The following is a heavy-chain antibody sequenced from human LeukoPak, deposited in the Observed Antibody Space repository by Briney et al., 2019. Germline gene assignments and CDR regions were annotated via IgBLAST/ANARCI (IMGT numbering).Heavy chain of an antibody. V-gene: IGHV3-53*01. CDR1: GFTVSNNY. CDR3: ARDPPRGFGNAFDI. CDR2: LYSGGGT. Sequence: SGGSLRLSCAASGFTVSNNYMSWVRQAPGKGLEWVSVLYSGGGTKYVESVKGRFTISRDNSGNTLYLQMNSLRVEDTAMYFCARDPPRGFGNAFDIWGQGTMVTVSP. D-gene: IGHD2-15*01. J-gene: IGHJ3*02.